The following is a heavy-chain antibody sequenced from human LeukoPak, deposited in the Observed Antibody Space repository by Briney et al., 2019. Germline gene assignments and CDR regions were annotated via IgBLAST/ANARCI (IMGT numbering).Heavy chain of an antibody. CDR2: IKQDGSEK. CDR1: GFTFSSYW. J-gene: IGHJ4*02. D-gene: IGHD3-22*01. CDR3: ARVYPSGPTYYYDSSGYYLDY. V-gene: IGHV3-7*01. Sequence: GGSLRLSCAASGFTFSSYWVSWVRQAPGKGLEWVANIKQDGSEKYYVDSVKGRFTISRDNAKNSLYLQMNSLRAEDTAVYYCARVYPSGPTYYYDSSGYYLDYWGQGTLVTVSS.